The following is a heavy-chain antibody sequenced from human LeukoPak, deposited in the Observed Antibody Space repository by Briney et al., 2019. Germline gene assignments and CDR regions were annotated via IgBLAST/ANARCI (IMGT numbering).Heavy chain of an antibody. D-gene: IGHD2-8*01. J-gene: IGHJ6*03. CDR2: IHSDGNT. Sequence: EGSLRLSCAASGFSVSSYYMAWVRQAPGKGLEWVSVIHSDGNTQYADSVKGRFTISRDDSKNSLYLQMNSLKAEDTAVYYCARATSRCTYGVGRSDYYYYKDAWGKGTTVTVSS. CDR3: ARATSRCTYGVGRSDYYYYKDA. CDR1: GFSVSSYY. V-gene: IGHV3-66*02.